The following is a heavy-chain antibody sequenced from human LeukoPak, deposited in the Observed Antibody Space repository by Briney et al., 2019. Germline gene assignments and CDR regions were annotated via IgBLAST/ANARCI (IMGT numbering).Heavy chain of an antibody. J-gene: IGHJ6*02. CDR2: ISWNSGSI. CDR3: AKDLRYYGSGSYCGMDV. Sequence: SLRLSCAASGFTFDDYAMHWVRQAPGKGLEWVSGISWNSGSIGYADSVKGRFTISRDNAKNSLYLQMNSLRAEDTALYYCAKDLRYYGSGSYCGMDVWGQGTTVTVSS. CDR1: GFTFDDYA. V-gene: IGHV3-9*01. D-gene: IGHD3-10*01.